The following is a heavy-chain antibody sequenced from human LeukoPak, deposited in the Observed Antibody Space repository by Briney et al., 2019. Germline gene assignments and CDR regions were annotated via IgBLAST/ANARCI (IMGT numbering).Heavy chain of an antibody. D-gene: IGHD2-2*02. J-gene: IGHJ6*02. CDR3: AREKIGPRNCSSPSCYKNSYYGMDV. V-gene: IGHV1-69*01. CDR2: IIPIFGTA. Sequence: GASVKVSCKASGGTFSSYAISWVRQAPGQGLEWMGGIIPIFGTANYAQKFQGRVTITADESTSTAYMELSSLRSEDTAVYYCAREKIGPRNCSSPSCYKNSYYGMDVWGQGTTVPVSS. CDR1: GGTFSSYA.